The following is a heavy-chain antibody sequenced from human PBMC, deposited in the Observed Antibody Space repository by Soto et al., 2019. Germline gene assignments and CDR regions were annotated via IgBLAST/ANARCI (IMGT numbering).Heavy chain of an antibody. Sequence: GGSLRLSCAASGLTVSSNYMSWVRQAPGKGLEWVSVIYSGGSTYYADSVKGRFTISRDNSKNTLYLQMNSLRAEDTAVYYCARTAGYSYGFYYYGMDVWGQGTTVTVSS. CDR2: IYSGGST. D-gene: IGHD5-18*01. CDR3: ARTAGYSYGFYYYGMDV. CDR1: GLTVSSNY. J-gene: IGHJ6*02. V-gene: IGHV3-53*01.